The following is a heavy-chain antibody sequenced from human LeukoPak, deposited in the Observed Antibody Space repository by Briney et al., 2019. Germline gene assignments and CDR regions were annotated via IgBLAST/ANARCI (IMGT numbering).Heavy chain of an antibody. CDR3: ARTFYLLWFGELRGYFDY. Sequence: ASVKVSCKASGGTFSSYAISWVRQAPGQGLEWMGWISAYNGNTNYAQKLQGRVTMTTDTSTSTAYMELRSLRSDDTAVYYCARTFYLLWFGELRGYFDYWGQGTLVTVSS. CDR1: GGTFSSYA. CDR2: ISAYNGNT. J-gene: IGHJ4*02. V-gene: IGHV1-18*01. D-gene: IGHD3-10*01.